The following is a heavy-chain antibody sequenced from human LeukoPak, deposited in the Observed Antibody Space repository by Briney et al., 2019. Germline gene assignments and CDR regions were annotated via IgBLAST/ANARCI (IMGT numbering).Heavy chain of an antibody. CDR2: MNPNSGNA. V-gene: IGHV1-8*01. D-gene: IGHD5-18*01. J-gene: IGHJ4*02. CDR3: ARSYSYGSRNFDY. CDR1: GYTFTSYD. Sequence: GASVKVSCKTSGYTFTSYDINWVRQATGQGLEWMGWMNPNSGNAGYIQKFQGRVTMTRNTSISTAYMELSSLRSEDTTVYYCARSYSYGSRNFDYWGQGTLVTVSS.